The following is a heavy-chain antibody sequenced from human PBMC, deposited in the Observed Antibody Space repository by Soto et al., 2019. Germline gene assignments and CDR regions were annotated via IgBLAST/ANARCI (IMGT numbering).Heavy chain of an antibody. CDR1: GFTFSTYA. J-gene: IGHJ4*02. V-gene: IGHV3-23*01. CDR3: AKEDNSGLFDY. D-gene: IGHD3-22*01. CDR2: ISGSGGST. Sequence: PGGSLRLSCAASGFTFSTYAKSWVRQAPGKGLEWVSSISGSGGSTYYADSVEGRFTISRDNSKNTLYLQMNSLRAEDTAVYYCAKEDNSGLFDYWGQGTLVTVSS.